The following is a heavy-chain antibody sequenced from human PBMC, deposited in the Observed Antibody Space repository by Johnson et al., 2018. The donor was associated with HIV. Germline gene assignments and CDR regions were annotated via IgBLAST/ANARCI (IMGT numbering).Heavy chain of an antibody. CDR1: GLTFSSYG. CDR2: ISYDGSNK. J-gene: IGHJ3*02. CDR3: AREGRGSSSGAFDI. D-gene: IGHD6-6*01. Sequence: QVQLVESGGGVVQPGRSLRLSCAASGLTFSSYGMHWVRQAPGKGLEWVAVISYDGSNKYYADSVKGRFTISRDNSKNTLYLQMGSLRSEDMAVYYCAREGRGSSSGAFDIWGQGTMVTVSS. V-gene: IGHV3-30*03.